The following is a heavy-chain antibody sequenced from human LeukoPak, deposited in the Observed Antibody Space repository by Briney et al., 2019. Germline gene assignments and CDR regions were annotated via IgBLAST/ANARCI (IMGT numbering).Heavy chain of an antibody. Sequence: PGESLRLSCTASGFTFSTYAMGWARQAPGKGLEWHSGIGANGVDTFYADSAKGRFTISRDNSKNTVYLQMNSLRAEDTALYYCVKACTTSGTYSEPWRQGTLVTVSS. D-gene: IGHD1-26*01. CDR2: IGANGVDT. CDR1: GFTFSTYA. V-gene: IGHV3-23*01. J-gene: IGHJ4*02. CDR3: VKACTTSGTYSEP.